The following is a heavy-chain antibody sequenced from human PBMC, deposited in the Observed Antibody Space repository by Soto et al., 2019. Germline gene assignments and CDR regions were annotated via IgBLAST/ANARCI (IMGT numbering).Heavy chain of an antibody. CDR1: GYSFTSYW. J-gene: IGHJ6*02. D-gene: IGHD3-3*01. Sequence: GESLKISCKGSGYSFTSYWIGWVRQMPGKGLEWMGIIYPGDSDTRYSPSFQGQVTISADKSISTAYLKWSSLKASDTAMYYCARRMSYDFWSGTEGYYYGMDVRGQGTTVTVSS. CDR3: ARRMSYDFWSGTEGYYYGMDV. V-gene: IGHV5-51*01. CDR2: IYPGDSDT.